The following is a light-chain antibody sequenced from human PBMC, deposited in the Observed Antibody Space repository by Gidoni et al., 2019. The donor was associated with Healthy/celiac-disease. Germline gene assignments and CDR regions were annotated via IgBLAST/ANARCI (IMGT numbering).Light chain of an antibody. CDR1: QSVSSY. V-gene: IGKV3-11*01. J-gene: IGKJ2*01. CDR3: QQRSNWPPGYT. Sequence: EVVLSQSPATLSLSPGERATLPCRASQSVSSYLAWYQQKPGQAPRLLIYDASNRATGLPARFSGSGSGTDFTLTISSLEPEDFAVYYCQQRSNWPPGYTFGQGTKLEIK. CDR2: DAS.